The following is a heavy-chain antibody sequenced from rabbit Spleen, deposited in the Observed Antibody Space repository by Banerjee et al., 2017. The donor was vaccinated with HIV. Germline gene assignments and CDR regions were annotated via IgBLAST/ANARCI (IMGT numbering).Heavy chain of an antibody. CDR1: GFSFSSGFW. J-gene: IGHJ4*01. V-gene: IGHV1S40*01. CDR3: ARGYDIGWYL. CDR2: IDGGSSDNT. Sequence: QSLEESRGDLVKPGASLTLTCKASGFSFSSGFWICWVRQAPGKGLEWIACIDGGSSDNTWYASWVNGRFTISKTSSTTVTLQMTSLTGADTATYFCARGYDIGWYLWGPGTLVTVS. D-gene: IGHD4-1*01.